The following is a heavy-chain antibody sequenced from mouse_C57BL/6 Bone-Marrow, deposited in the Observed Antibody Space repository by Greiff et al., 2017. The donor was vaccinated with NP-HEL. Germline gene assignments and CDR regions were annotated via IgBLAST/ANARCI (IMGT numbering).Heavy chain of an antibody. CDR1: GYTFTDYN. Sequence: VQLKESGPELVKPGASVKMSCKASGYTFTDYNMHWVKQSPGKSLEWIGYINPNNGGTSYNQKFKGKATLTVNKSSSTAYMELRSLTSEDSAVYYCALDSSGYVDYWGQGTTLTVSS. V-gene: IGHV1-22*01. CDR3: ALDSSGYVDY. CDR2: INPNNGGT. D-gene: IGHD3-2*02. J-gene: IGHJ2*01.